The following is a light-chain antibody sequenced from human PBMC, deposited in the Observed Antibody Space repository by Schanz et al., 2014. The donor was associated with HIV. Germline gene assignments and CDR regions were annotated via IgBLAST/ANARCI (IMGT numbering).Light chain of an antibody. CDR2: EDS. V-gene: IGLV2-14*02. CDR1: SSDVGIYNL. Sequence: QSALTQPASVSGSPGQSITISCTGTSSDVGIYNLVSWYQQHPGKAPKLMIYEDSKRPSGVSNRFSGSKSGNTASLTISGLQAEDEDEYYCCSYTSSSPWVFGGGTKLTVL. CDR3: CSYTSSSPWV. J-gene: IGLJ3*02.